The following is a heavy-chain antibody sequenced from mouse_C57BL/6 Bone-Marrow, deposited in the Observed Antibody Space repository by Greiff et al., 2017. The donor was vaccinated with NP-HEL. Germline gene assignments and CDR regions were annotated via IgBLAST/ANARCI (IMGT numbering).Heavy chain of an antibody. D-gene: IGHD1-1*01. CDR2: IDPENGDT. Sequence: EVQLQQSGAELVRPGASVKLSCTASGFNIKDDYMHWVKQRPEQGLEWIGWIDPENGDTEYASKFQGKATITADTSSNTAYQQLSSLTSEDTAVYYCTLYYYGSSRDFDVWGTGTTVTVSS. J-gene: IGHJ1*03. CDR3: TLYYYGSSRDFDV. V-gene: IGHV14-4*01. CDR1: GFNIKDDY.